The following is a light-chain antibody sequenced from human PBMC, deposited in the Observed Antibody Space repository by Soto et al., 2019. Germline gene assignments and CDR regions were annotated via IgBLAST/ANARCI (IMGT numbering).Light chain of an antibody. CDR3: SSYTSSVTLV. V-gene: IGLV2-14*01. Sequence: QSVLTQPASVSGSPGQSITISCTGTSSDVGGYNFVSWYQQHPGKAPKLMIYEVSNRPSGVSYRFSGSKSGNTASLTISGLQAEDEADYYCSSYTSSVTLVFGGGTKRPS. CDR2: EVS. CDR1: SSDVGGYNF. J-gene: IGLJ2*01.